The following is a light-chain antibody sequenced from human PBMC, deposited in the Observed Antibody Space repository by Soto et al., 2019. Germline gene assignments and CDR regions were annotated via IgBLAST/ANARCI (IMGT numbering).Light chain of an antibody. CDR2: EVS. CDR1: SSDVGSYNL. J-gene: IGLJ1*01. CDR3: CSYAGSSTYV. Sequence: QSVLTQAASGSGSPGQSITISCTGTSSDVGSYNLVSWYRQHPGKAPKLIIYEVSKRPSGVSNRFSGSKSGNTASLTISGLQAEDEADYYCCSYAGSSTYVFGTGTKVTVL. V-gene: IGLV2-23*02.